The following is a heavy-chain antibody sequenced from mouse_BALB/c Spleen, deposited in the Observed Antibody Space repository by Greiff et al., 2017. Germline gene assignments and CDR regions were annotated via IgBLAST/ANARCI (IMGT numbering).Heavy chain of an antibody. D-gene: IGHD2-4*01. Sequence: VQLVESGAELVRPGVSVKISCKGSGYTFTDYAMHWVKQSHAKSLEWIGVISTYYGDASYNQKFKGKATMTVDKSSSTAYMELARLTSEDSAIYYCARGLRQGYAMDYWGQGTSVTVSS. V-gene: IGHV1S137*01. J-gene: IGHJ4*01. CDR1: GYTFTDYA. CDR3: ARGLRQGYAMDY. CDR2: ISTYYGDA.